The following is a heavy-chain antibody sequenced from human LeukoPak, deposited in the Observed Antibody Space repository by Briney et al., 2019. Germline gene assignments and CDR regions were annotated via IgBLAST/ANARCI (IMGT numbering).Heavy chain of an antibody. CDR1: GYSFTSYW. Sequence: VESLKISCKGSGYSFTSYWIGWVRQMPGKGLEWMGIIYPGDSDTRYSPSFQGQVTISADKSISTAYLQWSSLKASDTAMYYCAIPYCSGGSCYPYYFDYWGQGTLVTVSS. V-gene: IGHV5-51*01. CDR3: AIPYCSGGSCYPYYFDY. J-gene: IGHJ4*02. CDR2: IYPGDSDT. D-gene: IGHD2-15*01.